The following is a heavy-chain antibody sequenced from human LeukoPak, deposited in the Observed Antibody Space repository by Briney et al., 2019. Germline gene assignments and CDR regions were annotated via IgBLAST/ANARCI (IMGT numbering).Heavy chain of an antibody. CDR3: ARDLTGEGVGAFDI. V-gene: IGHV3-7*01. CDR2: MKQDGSEK. J-gene: IGHJ3*02. CDR1: GFTFSRYW. Sequence: KPGGSLRLSCAASGFTFSRYWRTWVRQAPGKGLEWVAHMKQDGSEKYYVDSVKGRFTISRDNDETSLYLQMSSLRAEDTAVYYCARDLTGEGVGAFDISGEGTMVTVSS. D-gene: IGHD7-27*01.